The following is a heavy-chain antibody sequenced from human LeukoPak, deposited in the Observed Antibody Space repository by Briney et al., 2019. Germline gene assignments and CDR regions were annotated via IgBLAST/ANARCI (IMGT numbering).Heavy chain of an antibody. CDR3: AKAVGLSGDY. D-gene: IGHD1-26*01. Sequence: GGSLRLSCAASGFTFSSYGMHWFRQAPGKGLEWVAFIRYDGSNKYYAASVKGRFTISRDISKNKLYLQMNTLSAADTAVYYCAKAVGLSGDYWGQGTLVTVSS. J-gene: IGHJ4*02. V-gene: IGHV3-30*02. CDR1: GFTFSSYG. CDR2: IRYDGSNK.